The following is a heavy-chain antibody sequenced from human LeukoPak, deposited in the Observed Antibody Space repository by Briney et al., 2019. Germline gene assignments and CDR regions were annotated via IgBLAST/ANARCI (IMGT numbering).Heavy chain of an antibody. CDR2: TWGSSTSI. V-gene: IGHV3-48*01. D-gene: IGHD3-22*01. Sequence: PGGSLRLSCLASGFTFGDYSMNWVRQAPGRGLEWISYTWGSSTSIYYADSVRGRFTISRDNSKNTLYLQMNSLRAEDTAVYYCAKDYYDSSGYHVDYWGQGTLVTVSS. CDR3: AKDYYDSSGYHVDY. J-gene: IGHJ4*02. CDR1: GFTFGDYS.